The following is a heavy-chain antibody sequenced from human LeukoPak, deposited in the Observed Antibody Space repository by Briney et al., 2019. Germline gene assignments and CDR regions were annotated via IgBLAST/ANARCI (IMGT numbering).Heavy chain of an antibody. CDR1: GGSFTYYY. CDR3: ARGVAAVAGMGVDY. CDR2: IHHSGST. J-gene: IGHJ4*02. D-gene: IGHD6-19*01. Sequence: PSETLSLTCAVYGGSFTYYYWTWIRQPPGKGLEWIGKIHHSGSTNYNPSLKSRVTISVDTSKNQFSLKLSSVTAADTAVYYCARGVAAVAGMGVDYWGQGTLVTVSS. V-gene: IGHV4-34*01.